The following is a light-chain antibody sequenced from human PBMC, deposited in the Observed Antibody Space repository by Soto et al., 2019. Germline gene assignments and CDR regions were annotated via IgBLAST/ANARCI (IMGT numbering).Light chain of an antibody. Sequence: QSALTQPASVSGSPGQSITISCSGTSSDVGGYNFVSWYQVHPGKAPRLILYDVTSRPSGVSYRFSGSKSANTASLNISRLQAGDEADYYCSSYTTTTSLVVFGGWTKLTVL. CDR1: SSDVGGYNF. J-gene: IGLJ2*01. CDR3: SSYTTTTSLVV. CDR2: DVT. V-gene: IGLV2-14*03.